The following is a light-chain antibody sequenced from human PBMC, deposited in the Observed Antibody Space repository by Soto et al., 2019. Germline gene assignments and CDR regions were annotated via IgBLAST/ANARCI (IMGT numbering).Light chain of an antibody. CDR2: GAS. CDR1: QSFSSGH. J-gene: IGKJ1*01. V-gene: IGKV3-20*01. Sequence: PPSPSSLSTTVGDQGTSTCMASQSFSSGHLAWYQQKPGQAPRLLIYGASSRATGIPDRFSGSGSGTDFTLTISRLEPEDFAVYYCQQYGSSPQTFGQGTMVDIK. CDR3: QQYGSSPQT.